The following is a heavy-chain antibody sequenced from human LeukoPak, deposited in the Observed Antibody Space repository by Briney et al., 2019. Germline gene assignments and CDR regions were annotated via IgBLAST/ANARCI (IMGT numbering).Heavy chain of an antibody. CDR3: AIYCSGGSCYPARWFDP. CDR1: GYTFTSYG. V-gene: IGHV1-18*04. J-gene: IGHJ5*02. CDR2: ISAYNGNT. D-gene: IGHD2-15*01. Sequence: ASVKVSCEASGYTFTSYGISWVRQAPGQGLEWMGWISAYNGNTNYAQKLQGRVTMTTDTSTSTAYMELRSLRSDDTAVYYCAIYCSGGSCYPARWFDPWGQGTLVTVSS.